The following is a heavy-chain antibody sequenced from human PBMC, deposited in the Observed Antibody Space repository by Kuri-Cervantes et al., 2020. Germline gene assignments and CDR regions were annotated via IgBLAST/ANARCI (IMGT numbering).Heavy chain of an antibody. CDR1: GFTFNSYA. V-gene: IGHV3-21*01. Sequence: GESLKISCAASGFTFNSYAMKWVRQAPGKGLEWVSAISSDSRYIYYADSVKGRLTISRDNAKNSLFLQMNSLRAEDTAVYYCSRDERRRNGYISDYWGQGTLVTVSS. CDR2: ISSDSRYI. CDR3: SRDERRRNGYISDY. D-gene: IGHD5-24*01. J-gene: IGHJ4*02.